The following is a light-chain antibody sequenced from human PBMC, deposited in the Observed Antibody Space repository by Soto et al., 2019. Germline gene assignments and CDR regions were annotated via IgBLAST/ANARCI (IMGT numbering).Light chain of an antibody. CDR3: QQYNDWSLT. CDR1: QSISSL. V-gene: IGKV1-5*03. Sequence: DIQSSQSPSTLSASVGDRVTITCRASQSISSLLAWYQQKPGKTPKLLIYKASSLESGVPSRFSGSGSGTDFTLTISSLQPEDFATYYCQQYNDWSLTFGQGTKVDIK. J-gene: IGKJ1*01. CDR2: KAS.